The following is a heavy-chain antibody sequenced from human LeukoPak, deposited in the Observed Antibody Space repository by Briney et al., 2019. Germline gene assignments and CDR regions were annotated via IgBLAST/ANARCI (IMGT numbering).Heavy chain of an antibody. CDR3: AKDRGSSSAFDY. Sequence: GGSLRLSCAASGFTFSSYGMHWVRQAPGKGLEWVSGISWNSGSIGYADSVKGRFTISRDNAKNSLYLQMNSLRAEDTALYYCAKDRGSSSAFDYWGQGTLVTVSS. J-gene: IGHJ4*02. CDR2: ISWNSGSI. D-gene: IGHD6-6*01. V-gene: IGHV3-9*01. CDR1: GFTFSSYG.